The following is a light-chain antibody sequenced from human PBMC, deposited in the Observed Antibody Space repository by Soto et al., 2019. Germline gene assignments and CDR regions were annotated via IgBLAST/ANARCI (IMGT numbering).Light chain of an antibody. V-gene: IGKV1-39*01. Sequence: DIQMTESPSSLSASVGDTITITCRASQRISTHLNWYQQKPGKAPNLLIYAAYNLQSGIPSRFSGIGSGTDFTLTVSSLRSEDFAVYYSQQYNDWPNTFSQGTRLEIK. J-gene: IGKJ5*01. CDR1: QRISTH. CDR2: AAY. CDR3: QQYNDWPNT.